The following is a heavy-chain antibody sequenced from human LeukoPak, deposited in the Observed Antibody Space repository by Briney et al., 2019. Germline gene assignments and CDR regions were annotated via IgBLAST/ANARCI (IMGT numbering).Heavy chain of an antibody. V-gene: IGHV4-39*01. CDR2: FYYSGST. J-gene: IGHJ4*02. CDR3: ARRRIVATIDY. CDR1: GGSITSTSFY. D-gene: IGHD5-12*01. Sequence: SETLSLTCTVTGGSITSTSFYWAWLRQPPGKGLEWIGSFYYSGSTFYNPSLKSRFAISADTSKNQFSLTLSSVTAAETAVYFCARRRIVATIDYWGQGTLVTVSP.